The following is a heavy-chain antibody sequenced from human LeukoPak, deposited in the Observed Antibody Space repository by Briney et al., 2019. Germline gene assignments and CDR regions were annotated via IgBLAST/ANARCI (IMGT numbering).Heavy chain of an antibody. J-gene: IGHJ2*01. Sequence: PSETLSLTCTVSGGSISSYYWSWIRQPAGKGLEWIGRIYTSGSTNYNPSLKSRVTMSVDTSKNQFSLKLSSVTAADTAVYYCARSPMIVVVNNWYFDLWGRGTLVTVSS. CDR3: ARSPMIVVVNNWYFDL. D-gene: IGHD3-22*01. CDR2: IYTSGST. CDR1: GGSISSYY. V-gene: IGHV4-4*07.